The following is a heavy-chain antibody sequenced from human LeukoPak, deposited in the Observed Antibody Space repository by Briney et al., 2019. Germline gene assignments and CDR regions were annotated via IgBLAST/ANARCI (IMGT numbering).Heavy chain of an antibody. V-gene: IGHV4-59*01. J-gene: IGHJ4*02. CDR2: IYYSGST. CDR1: GGSISSYY. D-gene: IGHD1-26*01. Sequence: PLETLSLTCTVSGGSISSYYWSWIRQPPGKGLEWIGYIYYSGSTNYNPSLKSRVTISVDTSKNQFSLKLSSVTAADTAVYYCATSREGATDYWGQGTLVTVSS. CDR3: ATSREGATDY.